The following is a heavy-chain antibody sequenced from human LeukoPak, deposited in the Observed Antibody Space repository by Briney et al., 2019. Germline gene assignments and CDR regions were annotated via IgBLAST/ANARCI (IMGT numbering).Heavy chain of an antibody. CDR2: IYYSGST. CDR3: ARNGCSSGICKTE. V-gene: IGHV4-59*12. D-gene: IGHD2-2*01. Sequence: SETLSLTCTVSGGSISSYYWSWIRQPPGKGLEWIGCIYYSGSTNYNPSLKSRVTISVDTSKNQFSLKLSSVTAADTAVYFCARNGCSSGICKTEWGQGALVTVSS. CDR1: GGSISSYY. J-gene: IGHJ4*02.